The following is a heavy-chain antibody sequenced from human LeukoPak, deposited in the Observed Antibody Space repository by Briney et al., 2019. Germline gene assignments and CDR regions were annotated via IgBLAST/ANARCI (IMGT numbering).Heavy chain of an antibody. V-gene: IGHV1-2*02. CDR2: INPNSGDT. D-gene: IGHD1-14*01. Sequence: GASVKVSCKASGYTFTGYYMHWVRQAPGQGLEWMGWINPNSGDTNYAQKFQGRVTMTRDTSISTGYMELSRLRFDDTAMYYCASRGITTTNTGRADPWGQGTLVTVSS. CDR1: GYTFTGYY. CDR3: ASRGITTTNTGRADP. J-gene: IGHJ5*02.